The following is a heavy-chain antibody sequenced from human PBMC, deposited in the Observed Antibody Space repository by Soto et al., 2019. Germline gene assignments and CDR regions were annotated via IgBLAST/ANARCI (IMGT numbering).Heavy chain of an antibody. CDR3: ARGSDGVLNWFDP. V-gene: IGHV4-30-2*01. J-gene: IGHJ5*02. CDR1: GGSISSGFYS. CDR2: IYNSGNT. D-gene: IGHD2-8*01. Sequence: PSETLSLTCAVSGGSISSGFYSWSWIRRPPGQGLEWDGYIYNSGNTYYNPSLMSRVTISVDRSQNHYSLKLTSVTVADTAVYYCARGSDGVLNWFDPWGQGTQVTVSS.